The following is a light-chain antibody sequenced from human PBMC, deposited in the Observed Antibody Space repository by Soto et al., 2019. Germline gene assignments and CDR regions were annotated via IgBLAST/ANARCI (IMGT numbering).Light chain of an antibody. Sequence: EVVMTQSPATVSVSPGERTSLSFRASQSIGTNLGWYQQKPGQAPRLLISKTSTRATGVPARFSGSGSGTEFTLTISSLQYEDIAVYYCQQYAGWPLTFGGGTKVDIK. J-gene: IGKJ4*01. CDR3: QQYAGWPLT. CDR1: QSIGTN. V-gene: IGKV3-15*01. CDR2: KTS.